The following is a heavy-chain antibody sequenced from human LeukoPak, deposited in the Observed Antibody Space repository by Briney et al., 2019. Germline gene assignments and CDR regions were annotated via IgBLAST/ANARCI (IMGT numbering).Heavy chain of an antibody. J-gene: IGHJ4*02. CDR3: ARDFSYYYDSSGFDY. D-gene: IGHD3-22*01. CDR2: INPNSGGT. Sequence: ASVKVSCKASGGTFSSYAISWVRQAPGQGLEWMGWINPNSGGTNYAQKFQGRVTMTRDTSISTAYMELSRLRSDDTAVYYCARDFSYYYDSSGFDYWGQGTLVTVSS. V-gene: IGHV1-2*02. CDR1: GGTFSSYA.